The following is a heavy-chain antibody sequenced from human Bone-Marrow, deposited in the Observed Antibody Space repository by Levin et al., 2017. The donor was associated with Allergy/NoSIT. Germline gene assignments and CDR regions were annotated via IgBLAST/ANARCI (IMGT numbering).Heavy chain of an antibody. Sequence: GSLRLSCTVSGGSISSSNYYWGWIRQPPGKGLEWIGSIYYSGSTYYNPSLKSRVTISVDTSKNQFSLKLSSVTAADTAVFYCARLDPVGANFDYWGQGTLVTVSS. CDR1: GGSISSSNYY. J-gene: IGHJ4*02. CDR3: ARLDPVGANFDY. CDR2: IYYSGST. V-gene: IGHV4-39*01. D-gene: IGHD3-10*01.